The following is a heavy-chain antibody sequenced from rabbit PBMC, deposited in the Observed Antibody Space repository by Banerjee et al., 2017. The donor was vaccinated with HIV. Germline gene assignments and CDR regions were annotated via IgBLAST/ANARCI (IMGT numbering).Heavy chain of an antibody. CDR3: ARDDAGVVGYDWDL. J-gene: IGHJ6*01. D-gene: IGHD4-2*01. V-gene: IGHV1S45*01. CDR1: GFSFSSSYW. Sequence: QEQLEESGGDLVKPEGSLTLTCTASGFSFSSSYWICWVRQAPGKGLEWIACIYAGSSGSTQYANWAKGRFTISKISSTTVTLQMTSLTAADTATYFCARDDAGVVGYDWDLWGLGTLVT. CDR2: IYAGSSGST.